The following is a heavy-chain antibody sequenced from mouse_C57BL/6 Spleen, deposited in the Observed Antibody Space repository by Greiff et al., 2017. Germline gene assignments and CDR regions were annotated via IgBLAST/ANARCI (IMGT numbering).Heavy chain of an antibody. Sequence: EVQRVESGGGLVKPGGSLKLSCAASGFTFSSYAMSWVRQTPEKRLEWVATISDGGSYTYYPDNVKGRFTISRDKAKNNLYLQLSHLKSEDTAMYYCARDRDGYWCFDVWGTGTTVTVSA. CDR2: ISDGGSYT. V-gene: IGHV5-4*01. D-gene: IGHD2-3*01. CDR1: GFTFSSYA. CDR3: ARDRDGYWCFDV. J-gene: IGHJ1*03.